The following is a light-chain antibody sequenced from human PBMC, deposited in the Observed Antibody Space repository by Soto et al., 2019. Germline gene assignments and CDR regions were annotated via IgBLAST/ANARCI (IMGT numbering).Light chain of an antibody. V-gene: IGKV3-15*01. J-gene: IGKJ4*01. CDR2: DTS. Sequence: EIIIAPSPAPLSVSPGEGATLSCRASQGIGDTLAWYQHKPGQTPRLLIYDTSTRATGVPARFSGSRSGTEFTLTINSLQSEDFAVYYCQRYNNWPLTFGGGTKVDIK. CDR3: QRYNNWPLT. CDR1: QGIGDT.